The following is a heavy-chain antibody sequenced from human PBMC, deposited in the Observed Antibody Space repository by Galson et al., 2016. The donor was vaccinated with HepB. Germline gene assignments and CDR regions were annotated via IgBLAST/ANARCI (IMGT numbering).Heavy chain of an antibody. CDR2: INNDGSDT. Sequence: SLRLSCAASGFTFSSYWMHWVRQVPGKGLEWVSRINNDGSDTSYADSVKGRFTMSRDNAKNTLYLHMNSLRAEDTAVYHCARDRGYCTGTSCRNWFDPWGQGTLVTVSS. D-gene: IGHD2-2*01. J-gene: IGHJ5*02. CDR1: GFTFSSYW. V-gene: IGHV3-74*01. CDR3: ARDRGYCTGTSCRNWFDP.